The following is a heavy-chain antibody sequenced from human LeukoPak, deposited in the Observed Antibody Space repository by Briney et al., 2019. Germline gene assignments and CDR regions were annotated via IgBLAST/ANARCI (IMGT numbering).Heavy chain of an antibody. CDR3: ARGAVAGTRSFNWFDP. Sequence: ASVKVSCKASGYXFTGYYMHWVRQAPGQGLEWMGWINPNSGGTNYAQKFQGRVTMTRDTSISTAYVELSSLRSDDTAVYYCARGAVAGTRSFNWFDPWGQGTLVTVSS. CDR2: INPNSGGT. J-gene: IGHJ5*02. CDR1: GYXFTGYY. D-gene: IGHD6-19*01. V-gene: IGHV1-2*02.